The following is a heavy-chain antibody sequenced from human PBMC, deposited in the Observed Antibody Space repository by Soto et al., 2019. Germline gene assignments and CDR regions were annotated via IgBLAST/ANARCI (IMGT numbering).Heavy chain of an antibody. CDR1: GGTFSSYA. D-gene: IGHD2-15*01. Sequence: ASVKVSCKASGGTFSSYAISWVRQAPGQGLEWMGGIIPIFGTANYAQKFQGRVTITADESTSTAYMELRSLRSEDTAVYYCASGYCSGGSCYAFSRWFDPWGQGTLVTVSS. CDR3: ASGYCSGGSCYAFSRWFDP. J-gene: IGHJ5*02. CDR2: IIPIFGTA. V-gene: IGHV1-69*13.